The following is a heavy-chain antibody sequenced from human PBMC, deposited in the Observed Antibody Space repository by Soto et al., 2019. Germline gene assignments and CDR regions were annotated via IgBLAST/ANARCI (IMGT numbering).Heavy chain of an antibody. D-gene: IGHD6-19*01. CDR3: AKLTRSGWYHTTD. Sequence: PGGSLRLSCAASGFTFSSFAMSWVRQAPGKGLEWVSDISDSGVNTFYADSVKGRFIISRDNSKKTLYLQMNSLRADDTAVYYCAKLTRSGWYHTTDWGQGTLVTVSS. J-gene: IGHJ4*02. CDR2: ISDSGVNT. CDR1: GFTFSSFA. V-gene: IGHV3-23*01.